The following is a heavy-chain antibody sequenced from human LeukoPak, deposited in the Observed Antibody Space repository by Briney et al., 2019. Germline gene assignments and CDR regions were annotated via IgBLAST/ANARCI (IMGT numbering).Heavy chain of an antibody. Sequence: GGSLRLSCAASGFTFSSYGMHWVRQAPGKGLGWVAVIWYDGSNKYYADSVKGRFTISRDNSKNTLYLQMNSLRAEDTAVYYCARGSSTYSSSWGDYWGQGTLVTVSS. D-gene: IGHD6-13*01. J-gene: IGHJ4*02. CDR3: ARGSSTYSSSWGDY. CDR2: IWYDGSNK. CDR1: GFTFSSYG. V-gene: IGHV3-33*01.